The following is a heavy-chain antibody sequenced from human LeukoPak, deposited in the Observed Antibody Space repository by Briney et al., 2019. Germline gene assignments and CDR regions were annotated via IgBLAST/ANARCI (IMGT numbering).Heavy chain of an antibody. CDR3: ARVGIAVAAQPRKPLYYFDY. Sequence: ASVKVSCKASGYTFTGYYMHWVRQAPGQGLEWMGWINPNSGGTNYAQKFQGRVTMTRDTSISTAYMELSRLRSDDTAVYYCARVGIAVAAQPRKPLYYFDYWGQGTLVTVSS. V-gene: IGHV1-2*02. J-gene: IGHJ4*02. D-gene: IGHD6-19*01. CDR2: INPNSGGT. CDR1: GYTFTGYY.